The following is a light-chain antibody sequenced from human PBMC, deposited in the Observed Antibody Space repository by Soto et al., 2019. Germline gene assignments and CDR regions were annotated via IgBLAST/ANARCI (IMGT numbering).Light chain of an antibody. V-gene: IGKV3-15*01. CDR2: GAS. Sequence: EIVMTQSPTTLSVSPGAGVTLSCRASQGIGSNLAWYQQKPGQAPRLLIYGASTMATDIPARFSGSGSGTEFTLTISSLQSEDFAVYFCQQFNTWPLAFGLGTRLEIK. J-gene: IGKJ5*01. CDR3: QQFNTWPLA. CDR1: QGIGSN.